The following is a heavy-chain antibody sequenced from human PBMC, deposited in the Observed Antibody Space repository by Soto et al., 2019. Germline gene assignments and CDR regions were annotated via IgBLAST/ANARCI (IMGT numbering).Heavy chain of an antibody. D-gene: IGHD5-12*01. CDR2: IWYDGSNK. CDR1: GFTFSSYG. V-gene: IGHV3-33*01. J-gene: IGHJ6*02. CDR3: AGAEGRNSGYDSPFYYCCGMDV. Sequence: QVQLVESGGGVVQPGRSLRLSCAASGFTFSSYGMHWVRQAPGKGLEWVAVIWYDGSNKYYADSVKGRFTISRDNSKNTLYLQMNSMRAEDTAVYYCAGAEGRNSGYDSPFYYCCGMDVWGHGSTVTVSS.